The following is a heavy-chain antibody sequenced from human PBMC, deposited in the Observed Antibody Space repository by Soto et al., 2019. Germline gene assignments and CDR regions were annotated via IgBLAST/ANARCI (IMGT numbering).Heavy chain of an antibody. CDR2: IHYSGST. CDR1: GGSISSYY. D-gene: IGHD6-19*01. Sequence: QVQLQESGPGLVKPSETLSLTCTVSGGSISSYYWSWIRQPPGKGLEWIGHIHYSGSTNYNPSLRSRVTMSVGTSQNHFSLKLSSVTAADTAVYYCARHVNVAVAGTGFDYWGQGTLVTVSS. J-gene: IGHJ4*02. CDR3: ARHVNVAVAGTGFDY. V-gene: IGHV4-59*08.